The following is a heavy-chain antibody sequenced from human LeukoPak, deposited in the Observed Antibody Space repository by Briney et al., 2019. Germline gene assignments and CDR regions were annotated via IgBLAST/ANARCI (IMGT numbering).Heavy chain of an antibody. D-gene: IGHD3-9*01. CDR3: ARGYDILTGYFSPQLEPYYGMDV. V-gene: IGHV1-8*01. CDR1: GYTFTSYD. CDR2: MNPNGGNT. J-gene: IGHJ6*02. Sequence: ASVKVSCKASGYTFTSYDINWVRQATGQGLQWMGWMNPNGGNTGYAQKFQGRVTMTRNTSISTAYMELSSLRSEDTAVYYCARGYDILTGYFSPQLEPYYGMDVWGQGTTVTVSS.